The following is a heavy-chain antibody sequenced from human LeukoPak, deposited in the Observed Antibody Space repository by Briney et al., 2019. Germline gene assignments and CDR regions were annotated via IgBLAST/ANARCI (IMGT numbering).Heavy chain of an antibody. D-gene: IGHD3-9*01. V-gene: IGHV5-51*01. CDR1: GSRFTSYW. J-gene: IGHJ4*02. Sequence: GESLKISCKGSGSRFTSYWIGWVRQMPGKGLEWMGIIYPGDSDTRYSPSFQGQVTISADKSISTAYLQWSSLKASDTAMYYCARQEALLRYFDWLPRTFDYWGQGTLVTVSS. CDR3: ARQEALLRYFDWLPRTFDY. CDR2: IYPGDSDT.